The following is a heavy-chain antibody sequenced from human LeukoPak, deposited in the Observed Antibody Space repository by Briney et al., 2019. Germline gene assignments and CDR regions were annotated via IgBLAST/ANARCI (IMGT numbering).Heavy chain of an antibody. CDR3: AKDYPECTGTTCSGEAFFDY. D-gene: IGHD2-2*01. Sequence: GGSLRLSCAASGFAFSNYAMSWVRQAAGKGLEWVSGITSGHSTFYADSVKGRFTISRDNSKNTVYLQMNSLRAEDTAVYYCAKDYPECTGTTCSGEAFFDYWGQGTLVTVSS. CDR2: ITSGHST. CDR1: GFAFSNYA. J-gene: IGHJ4*02. V-gene: IGHV3-23*01.